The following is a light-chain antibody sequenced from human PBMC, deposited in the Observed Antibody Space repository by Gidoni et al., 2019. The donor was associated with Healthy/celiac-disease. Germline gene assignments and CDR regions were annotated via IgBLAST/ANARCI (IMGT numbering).Light chain of an antibody. V-gene: IGKV3-20*01. Sequence: EIVLTQSPVTLSLSPGERATLSCRASQSVSSLYLAWYQQKPGQAHRLLIYGACSRATGIPDRFSSSGSGTDFTLTISRLEPEDVAVYYCQQYGSSPPGTFAQGTKVEIK. J-gene: IGKJ1*01. CDR2: GAC. CDR3: QQYGSSPPGT. CDR1: QSVSSLY.